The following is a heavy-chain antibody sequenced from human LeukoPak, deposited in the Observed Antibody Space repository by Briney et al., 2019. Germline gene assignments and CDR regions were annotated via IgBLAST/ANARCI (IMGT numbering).Heavy chain of an antibody. Sequence: SETLSLTCTVSGGSISSSSYYWGWIRQPPGKGLEWIGSIYYSGSTYYNPSLKSRVTISVDTSKNQFSLKLSSVTAADTAVYYCAKYYYGSGWFDPWGQGTLVTVSS. D-gene: IGHD3-10*01. CDR2: IYYSGST. CDR3: AKYYYGSGWFDP. J-gene: IGHJ5*02. V-gene: IGHV4-39*01. CDR1: GGSISSSSYY.